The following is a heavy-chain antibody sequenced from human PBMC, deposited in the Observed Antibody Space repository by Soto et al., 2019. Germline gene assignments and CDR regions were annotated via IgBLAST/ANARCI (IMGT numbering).Heavy chain of an antibody. CDR2: ISAYNGNT. CDR1: GYTFTSYG. J-gene: IGHJ4*02. CDR3: ARPSAVTSTSLDLFDY. Sequence: QVQLVQSGAEVKKPGASVKVSCKASGYTFTSYGISWVRQAPGQGLEWMGWISAYNGNTNYAQKLQGRVTMTTDTSTSTAYMELRSLRAEDTAVYYCARPSAVTSTSLDLFDYWGQGTLVTVSS. D-gene: IGHD4-17*01. V-gene: IGHV1-18*04.